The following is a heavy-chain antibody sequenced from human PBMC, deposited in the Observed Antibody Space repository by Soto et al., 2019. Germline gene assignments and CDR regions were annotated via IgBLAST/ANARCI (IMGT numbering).Heavy chain of an antibody. V-gene: IGHV1-69*06. Sequence: ASVKVSCKASGGTFSSYAISWVRQAPGQGLEWMGGIIPIFGTANYAQKFQGRVTITADKSTSTAYMELSSLRSEDTAVYYCARHTVARRFDYWGQGNLVTVSS. CDR3: ARHTVARRFDY. J-gene: IGHJ4*02. CDR2: IIPIFGTA. D-gene: IGHD5-12*01. CDR1: GGTFSSYA.